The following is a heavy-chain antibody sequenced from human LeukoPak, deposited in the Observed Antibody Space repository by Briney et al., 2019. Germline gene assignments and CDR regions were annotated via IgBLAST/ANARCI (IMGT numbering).Heavy chain of an antibody. CDR2: ISYDGSNE. D-gene: IGHD6-13*01. V-gene: IGHV3-30*04. CDR3: AKAIRSWYFDY. Sequence: GGSLRLSCAASGFTFSSYVMHWVRQAPGKGLEWVAIISYDGSNEYYADSVKGRFTISRDNSKNTLYLQMNSLRAEDTAVYYCAKAIRSWYFDYWGQGTLVTVSS. J-gene: IGHJ4*02. CDR1: GFTFSSYV.